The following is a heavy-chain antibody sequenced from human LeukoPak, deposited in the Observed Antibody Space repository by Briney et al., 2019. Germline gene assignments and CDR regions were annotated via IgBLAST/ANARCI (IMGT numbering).Heavy chain of an antibody. Sequence: GGSLRLSCAASGFTFSSYNMNWVRQAPGKGLEWVSSISSSSSYIYYADSVKGRFTISRDNAKKSLYLQMNSLRSDDTAVYYCARDDNYGIFVNVDYWGQGTLVTVSS. V-gene: IGHV3-21*04. D-gene: IGHD4-11*01. CDR2: ISSSSSYI. J-gene: IGHJ4*02. CDR1: GFTFSSYN. CDR3: ARDDNYGIFVNVDY.